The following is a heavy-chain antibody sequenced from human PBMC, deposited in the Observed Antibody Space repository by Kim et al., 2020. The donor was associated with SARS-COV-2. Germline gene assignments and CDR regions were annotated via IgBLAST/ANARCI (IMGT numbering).Heavy chain of an antibody. V-gene: IGHV4-61*01. CDR1: GGSVSSGSYY. CDR2: IYYSGST. Sequence: SETLSLTCTVSGGSVSSGSYYWSWIRQPPGKGLEWIGYIYYSGSTNYNPSLKSRVTISVDTSKNQFSLKLSSVTAADTAVYYCARGLDDILTGYYINWFDPWGQGTLVTVSS. CDR3: ARGLDDILTGYYINWFDP. D-gene: IGHD3-9*01. J-gene: IGHJ5*02.